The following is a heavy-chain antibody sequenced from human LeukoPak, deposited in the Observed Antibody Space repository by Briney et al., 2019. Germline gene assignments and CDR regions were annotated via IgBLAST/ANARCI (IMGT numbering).Heavy chain of an antibody. D-gene: IGHD6-6*01. CDR2: VYWNGGST. CDR1: GFTLDDYG. J-gene: IGHJ6*03. CDR3: ARGLRRGLYSSSWGYYYYYMDV. V-gene: IGHV3-20*04. Sequence: PRGSLRLSCAASGFTLDDYGMRWVRQAPGKGLEWVSGVYWNGGSTGYADSVKGPFTTSSDNAKNSLYLQMNSLRAEDAALYYCARGLRRGLYSSSWGYYYYYMDVWGKGTTVTVSS.